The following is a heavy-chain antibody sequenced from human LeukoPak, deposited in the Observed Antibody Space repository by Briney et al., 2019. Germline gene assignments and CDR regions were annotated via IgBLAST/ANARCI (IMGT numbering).Heavy chain of an antibody. CDR2: IYYSGST. J-gene: IGHJ6*03. CDR1: GGSISSYY. V-gene: IGHV4-59*08. CDR3: ARGRRGGLYMDV. Sequence: SETLSLTCTVSGGSISSYYWSWIRQPPGKGLEWIGYIYYSGSTNYNPSLKSRVTISVDTSKNQFSLKLSSVTAADTAVYYCARGRRGGLYMDVWGKGTTVTISS. D-gene: IGHD1-26*01.